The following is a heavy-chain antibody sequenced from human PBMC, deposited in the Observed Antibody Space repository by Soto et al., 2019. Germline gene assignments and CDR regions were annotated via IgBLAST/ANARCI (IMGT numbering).Heavy chain of an antibody. V-gene: IGHV1-69*01. Sequence: QVQLVQSGAEVKKPGSSVKVSCKASGGTFSSYAISWVRQAPGQGLESMGGIIPIFGTANYAQKFQGRVTITADESTSTAYMELSSLRSEDTAVYYCARVWGIVVVPAKYGMDVWGQGTTVTVSS. CDR3: ARVWGIVVVPAKYGMDV. CDR1: GGTFSSYA. D-gene: IGHD2-2*01. J-gene: IGHJ6*02. CDR2: IIPIFGTA.